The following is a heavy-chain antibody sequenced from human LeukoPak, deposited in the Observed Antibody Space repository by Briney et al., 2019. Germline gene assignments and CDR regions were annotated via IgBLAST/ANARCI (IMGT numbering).Heavy chain of an antibody. J-gene: IGHJ4*02. CDR1: GGSISSYY. D-gene: IGHD6-13*01. Sequence: SETLSLTCTVSGGSISSYYWSWIRQPPGKGLEWIGYLYYSGSTNYNPSLKSRVTISVDTSKNQFSLKLSSVTAADTAVYYCARDSRIAAATHFDYWGQGTLVTVSS. CDR3: ARDSRIAAATHFDY. V-gene: IGHV4-59*01. CDR2: LYYSGST.